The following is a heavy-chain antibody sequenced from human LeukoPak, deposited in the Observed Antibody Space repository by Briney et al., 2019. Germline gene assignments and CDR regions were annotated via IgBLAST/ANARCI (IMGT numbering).Heavy chain of an antibody. CDR3: ARDGELGNYDY. CDR2: IYTSGST. D-gene: IGHD7-27*01. J-gene: IGHJ4*02. CDR1: GGSISSYY. V-gene: IGHV4-4*07. Sequence: SETLSLTCTVSGGSISSYYWSWIRQPAGKGLEWIGRIYTSGSTNYNPSLKSRVTMSVDTSRNQFSLRLSSVTAADTAVYYCARDGELGNYDYWGQGTLVTVSS.